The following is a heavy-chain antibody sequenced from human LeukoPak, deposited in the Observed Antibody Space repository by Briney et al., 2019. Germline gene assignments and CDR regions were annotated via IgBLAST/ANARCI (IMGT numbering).Heavy chain of an antibody. CDR3: AREMMTTVTTEGNWFDP. J-gene: IGHJ5*02. Sequence: GGSLRLSCAASGFTFSSYSMNWVRQAPGKGLEWVSSISSSSYIYYADSVKGRFTISRDNAKNSLYLQMNSLRAEDTAVYYCAREMMTTVTTEGNWFDPWGQGTLVTVSS. CDR1: GFTFSSYS. CDR2: ISSSSYI. V-gene: IGHV3-21*01. D-gene: IGHD4-17*01.